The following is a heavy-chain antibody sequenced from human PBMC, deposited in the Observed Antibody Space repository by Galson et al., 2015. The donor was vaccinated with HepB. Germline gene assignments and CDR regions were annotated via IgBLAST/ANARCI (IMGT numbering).Heavy chain of an antibody. CDR3: ARPIAVAGTSYYYGMDV. CDR1: GYSFTSYW. J-gene: IGHJ6*02. V-gene: IGHV5-51*01. Sequence: QSGAEVKKPGESLKISCKGSGYSFTSYWIGWVRQMPGKGLEWMGIIYPGDSDTRYSPSFQGQVTISADKSISTAYLQWSSLKASDTAMYYCARPIAVAGTSYYYGMDVWGQGTTVTVSS. CDR2: IYPGDSDT. D-gene: IGHD6-19*01.